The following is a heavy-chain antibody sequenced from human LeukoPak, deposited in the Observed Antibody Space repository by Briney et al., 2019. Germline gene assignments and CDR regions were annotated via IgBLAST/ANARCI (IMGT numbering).Heavy chain of an antibody. Sequence: PGGSLRLSCAASGFTFSSYSMNWVRQAPGKGLEWVSSISSSSSYIYYADSVKGRFTISRDNAKNSLYLQMNSLRAEDTAVYYCAGTTTVVTCDFDNWGQGTLVTVSS. CDR3: AGTTTVVTCDFDN. V-gene: IGHV3-21*01. CDR2: ISSSSSYI. J-gene: IGHJ4*02. D-gene: IGHD4-23*01. CDR1: GFTFSSYS.